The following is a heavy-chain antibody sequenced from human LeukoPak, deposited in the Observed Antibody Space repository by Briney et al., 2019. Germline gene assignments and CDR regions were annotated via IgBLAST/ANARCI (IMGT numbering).Heavy chain of an antibody. CDR2: IYHSGST. D-gene: IGHD3-3*01. V-gene: IGHV4-38-2*01. CDR1: GYSISSGYY. Sequence: PSETLSLTCAVSGYSISSGYYWGWIRQPPGKGLEWIGSIYHSGSTYYNPSLKSRVTISVDTSKNQFSLKLSSVTAADTAVYYCARHASYDHYYYYMDVWGKGTTVTVSS. J-gene: IGHJ6*03. CDR3: ARHASYDHYYYYMDV.